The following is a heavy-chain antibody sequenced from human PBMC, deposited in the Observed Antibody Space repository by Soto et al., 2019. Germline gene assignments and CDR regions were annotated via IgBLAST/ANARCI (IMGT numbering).Heavy chain of an antibody. CDR3: ARALAGFAPGIAAAGRVDP. Sequence: KTSETLSLTCTVSGGSISSGDYYWSWIRQPPGKGLEWIGYIYYSGSTYYNPSLKSRVTISVDTSKNQFSLKLSSVTAADTAVYYCARALAGFAPGIAAAGRVDPWGQGTLVTVSS. V-gene: IGHV4-30-4*01. CDR2: IYYSGST. J-gene: IGHJ5*02. CDR1: GGSISSGDYY. D-gene: IGHD6-13*01.